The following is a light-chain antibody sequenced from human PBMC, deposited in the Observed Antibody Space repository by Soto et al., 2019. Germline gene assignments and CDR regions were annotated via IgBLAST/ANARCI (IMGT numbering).Light chain of an antibody. J-gene: IGLJ2*01. V-gene: IGLV2-14*01. CDR2: DVS. Sequence: QSALTQPASVPGSPGQSITISCTGTSSDVGGYNYVSWYQQYPVKAPKLMIYDVSDRPSGISNRFPGSKSGNTASLTISGLQAESDANYYFSSQPRSPTLVFGGGTKLTVL. CDR3: SSQPRSPTLV. CDR1: SSDVGGYNY.